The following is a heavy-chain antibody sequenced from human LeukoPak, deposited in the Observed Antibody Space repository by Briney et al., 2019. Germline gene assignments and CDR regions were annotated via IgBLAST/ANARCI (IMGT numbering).Heavy chain of an antibody. V-gene: IGHV3-11*04. CDR2: ISSSGSTI. CDR1: GFTFSDYY. Sequence: VGSLRLSCAASGFTFSDYYMSWVRQAPGKGLEWVSYISSSGSTIYYADSVKGRFTISRDNAKNSLYLQMNSLRAEDTAVYYCARDHDFWSGYFLLGDYWGQGTLVTVSS. CDR3: ARDHDFWSGYFLLGDY. D-gene: IGHD3-3*01. J-gene: IGHJ4*02.